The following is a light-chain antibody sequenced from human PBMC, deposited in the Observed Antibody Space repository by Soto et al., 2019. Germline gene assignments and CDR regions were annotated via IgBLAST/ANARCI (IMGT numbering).Light chain of an antibody. CDR1: SSDVGSYNL. CDR3: CSYAGSSFYV. V-gene: IGLV2-23*02. J-gene: IGLJ1*01. CDR2: EVS. Sequence: QSVLTQPASVSGSPGQSITISCTGTSSDVGSYNLVSWYQQHPGKAPKLMIYEVSKRPSGVSNRFSGSKSGNTASLTLSVLQAEDEADYYCCSYAGSSFYVFGTGTKVTVL.